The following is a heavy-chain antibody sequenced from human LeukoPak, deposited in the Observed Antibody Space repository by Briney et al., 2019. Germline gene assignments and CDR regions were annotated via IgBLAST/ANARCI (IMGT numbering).Heavy chain of an antibody. CDR1: GGSISSGGYS. D-gene: IGHD6-13*01. CDR2: IYYSGST. V-gene: IGHV4-30-4*07. Sequence: CXVSGGSISSGGYSWRWIRQPPGKGLEWNGYIYYSGSTFYNPSRKSRIMKTVNKSKNKFSKKLTSADAAEQDCYYCARENSAAGAFDYWGRGTLVTVSS. CDR3: ARENSAAGAFDY. J-gene: IGHJ4*02.